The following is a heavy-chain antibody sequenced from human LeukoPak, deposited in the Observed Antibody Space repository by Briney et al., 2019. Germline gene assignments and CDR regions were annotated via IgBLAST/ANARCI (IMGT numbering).Heavy chain of an antibody. D-gene: IGHD3-22*01. CDR1: GFTFSGSA. J-gene: IGHJ4*02. CDR2: IRSKANSYAT. V-gene: IGHV3-73*01. CDR3: TRLPYYYDSSGSTAH. Sequence: PGGSLRLSCAASGFTFSGSAMHWVRQASGKGLEWVGRIRSKANSYATAYAASVKGRFTVYRDDSKNTAYLQMNSLKTEDTAVYYCTRLPYYYDSSGSTAHWGQGTLVTVSS.